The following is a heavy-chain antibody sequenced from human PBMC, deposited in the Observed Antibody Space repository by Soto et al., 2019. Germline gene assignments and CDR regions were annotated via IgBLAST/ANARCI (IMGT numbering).Heavy chain of an antibody. D-gene: IGHD3-10*01. CDR1: GFSLSTSGMC. Sequence: SGPTLVKPTPTLTLTCTFSGFSLSTSGMCVSWIRQPPGKALEWLARIDWDDDKYYSTTLKTRLTISKDTSKNQVVLTMTNMDPVDTATYYCARIRRYYGSGSYYFDYWGQGTLVTVSS. V-gene: IGHV2-70*11. CDR2: IDWDDDK. CDR3: ARIRRYYGSGSYYFDY. J-gene: IGHJ4*02.